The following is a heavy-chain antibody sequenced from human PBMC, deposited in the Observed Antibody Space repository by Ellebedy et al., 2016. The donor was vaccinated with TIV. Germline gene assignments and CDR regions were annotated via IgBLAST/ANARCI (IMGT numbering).Heavy chain of an antibody. CDR3: AKDGTIFGVVIVINYGMDV. J-gene: IGHJ6*02. Sequence: GESLKISXAASGFTFSSYAMSWVRQAPGKGLEWVSAISGSGGSTYYADSVKGRFTISRDNSKNTLYLQMNSLRAEDTAVYNCAKDGTIFGVVIVINYGMDVWGQGTTVTVSS. V-gene: IGHV3-23*01. CDR1: GFTFSSYA. D-gene: IGHD3-3*01. CDR2: ISGSGGST.